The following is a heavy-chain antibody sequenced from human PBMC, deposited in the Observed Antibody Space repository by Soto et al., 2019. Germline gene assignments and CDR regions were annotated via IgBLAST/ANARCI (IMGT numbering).Heavy chain of an antibody. Sequence: GGSLRLSCAASGFTFSGYSMNWIRQAPGKGLEWVAYISTYSTTIYYADSVKGRFTVSRDNVKNSLSLQMNSLRDEDTAVYYCTRYPGDYWGQGTLVTVSS. CDR2: ISTYSTTI. D-gene: IGHD2-2*01. J-gene: IGHJ4*02. CDR3: TRYPGDY. V-gene: IGHV3-48*02. CDR1: GFTFSGYS.